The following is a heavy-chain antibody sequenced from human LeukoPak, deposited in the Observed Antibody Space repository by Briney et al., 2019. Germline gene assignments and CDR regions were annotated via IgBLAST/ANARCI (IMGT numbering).Heavy chain of an antibody. CDR2: IYYSGST. V-gene: IGHV4-59*01. J-gene: IGHJ4*02. Sequence: SETLSLTCTVSGGSISSYYWSWIRQPPGKGLEWIGYIYYSGSTNYNPSLKSRVTISVDTSRNQFSLKLSSVTAADTAVYYCARGGYSGCDYWGQGTLVTVSS. D-gene: IGHD5-12*01. CDR1: GGSISSYY. CDR3: ARGGYSGCDY.